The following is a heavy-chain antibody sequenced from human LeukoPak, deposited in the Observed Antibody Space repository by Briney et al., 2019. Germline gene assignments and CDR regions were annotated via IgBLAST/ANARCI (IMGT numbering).Heavy chain of an antibody. Sequence: GGSLRLSCAASGFTFSRYAMHWVRQGPGKGLEWVAAISYDGSNKKYADSVKGRFTISRDNAKNTLYLQMNSLRVEDTAVYYCARFSSGWSPSGFDYWGQGTLVTVSS. J-gene: IGHJ4*02. CDR3: ARFSSGWSPSGFDY. D-gene: IGHD6-19*01. V-gene: IGHV3-30*04. CDR1: GFTFSRYA. CDR2: ISYDGSNK.